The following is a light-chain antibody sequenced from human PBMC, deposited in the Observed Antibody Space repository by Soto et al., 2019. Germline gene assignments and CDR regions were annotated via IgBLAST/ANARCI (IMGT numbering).Light chain of an antibody. Sequence: DIQITQSPSTLSASVGDRVTITCRASETITTSLAWYQQQPGTAPKVLIYDASTLESGVPSRFSGSGSGTEFTLTISSLQPADFATYYCQQYGSYPRTFGQGTKVDIK. CDR2: DAS. V-gene: IGKV1-5*01. CDR1: ETITTS. CDR3: QQYGSYPRT. J-gene: IGKJ1*01.